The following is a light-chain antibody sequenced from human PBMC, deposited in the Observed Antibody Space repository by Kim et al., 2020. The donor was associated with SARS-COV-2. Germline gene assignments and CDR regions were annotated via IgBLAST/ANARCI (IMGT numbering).Light chain of an antibody. Sequence: AGEGATLSCRASQSVSSDLAWSQQKPGQAPGLLIYGASTRATGIPARFSGSGSGTEFTLTISSLQSEDFAVYYCQQYNNWPPLFTFGPGTKVDIK. CDR1: QSVSSD. CDR2: GAS. J-gene: IGKJ3*01. CDR3: QQYNNWPPLFT. V-gene: IGKV3-15*01.